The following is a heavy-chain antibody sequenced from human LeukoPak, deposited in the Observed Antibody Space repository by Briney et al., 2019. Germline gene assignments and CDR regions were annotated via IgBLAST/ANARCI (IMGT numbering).Heavy chain of an antibody. CDR2: INHSGST. CDR3: ARGDYVDYVSNWFDP. J-gene: IGHJ5*02. Sequence: SETLSLTCAVYGGSFSGYYWSWIRQPPGKGLEWIGEINHSGSTNYNPSLKSRVTISVDTSKNQFSLKLSSVTAADTAVYYCARGDYVDYVSNWFDPWGQGTLVAVSS. V-gene: IGHV4-34*01. CDR1: GGSFSGYY. D-gene: IGHD4-17*01.